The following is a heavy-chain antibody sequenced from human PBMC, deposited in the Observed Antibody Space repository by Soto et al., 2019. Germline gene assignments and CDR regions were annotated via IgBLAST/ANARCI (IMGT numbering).Heavy chain of an antibody. J-gene: IGHJ5*02. CDR1: GFTFSSYA. V-gene: IGHV3-23*01. CDR3: AKDPDDLAVAEGNWFDP. Sequence: GGSLRLSCAASGFTFSSYAMSWVRQAPGKGLEWVSAISGSGGSTYYADSVKGRFTISRDNSKNTLYLQMNSLRAEDTAVYYCAKDPDDLAVAEGNWFDPWGQGTLVTVSS. CDR2: ISGSGGST. D-gene: IGHD6-19*01.